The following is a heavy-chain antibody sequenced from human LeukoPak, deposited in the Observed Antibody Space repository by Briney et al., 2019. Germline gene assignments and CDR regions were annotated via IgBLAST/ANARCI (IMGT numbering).Heavy chain of an antibody. CDR3: ARMGQDSSGFYRIFVY. V-gene: IGHV4-4*07. D-gene: IGHD3-22*01. Sequence: SETLSLTCTVSGGSISCYYRSWIWQPAGKGLEWIGRIYTSGSTDHNPSLKSRVTMSVDTSKNHFSLKLNSVTAADTALYYCARMGQDSSGFYRIFVYWGQGTLVTVSS. CDR1: GGSISCYY. J-gene: IGHJ4*02. CDR2: IYTSGST.